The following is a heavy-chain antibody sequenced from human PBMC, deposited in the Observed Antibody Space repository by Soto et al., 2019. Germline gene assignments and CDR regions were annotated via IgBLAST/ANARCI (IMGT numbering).Heavy chain of an antibody. J-gene: IGHJ5*02. CDR1: GYTFTSYD. CDR2: MNPNSGNT. CDR3: ARERSAAGAGWFDP. Sequence: QVQLVQSGAEVKKPGASVKVSCKASGYTFTSYDINWVRQATGQGLEWMGWMNPNSGNTDYAQKFQGRFTMTRNTSISTAYMELSSLRSEDTAVYYCARERSAAGAGWFDPLGQGTLVTVSS. D-gene: IGHD6-13*01. V-gene: IGHV1-8*01.